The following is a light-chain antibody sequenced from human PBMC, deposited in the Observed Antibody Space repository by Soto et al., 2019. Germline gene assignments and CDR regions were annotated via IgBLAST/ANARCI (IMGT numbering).Light chain of an antibody. CDR1: SSDFGDDKY. J-gene: IGLJ3*02. CDR2: GVN. CDR3: SSSAGIYHYLV. Sequence: QSVLTQPASVSGSPGQSITVSCTGSSSDFGDDKYVSWYQQQPGKGPNLLIYGVNSRPSGISNRFSGSKSGYTASLTVSGLQTEDEAFYYCSSSAGIYHYLVFGGGTKLTVL. V-gene: IGLV2-14*01.